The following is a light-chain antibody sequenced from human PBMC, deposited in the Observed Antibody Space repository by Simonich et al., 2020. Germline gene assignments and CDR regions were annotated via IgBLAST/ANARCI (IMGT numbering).Light chain of an antibody. CDR1: RSEVGGYNY. J-gene: IGLJ3*02. Sequence: QSALTQPASVSGSPGQSITISCTGTRSEVGGYNYVSWYQQHPGKAPKLMIYDVSNRPSGVSNRFSGSKSGNTASLTISGLQAEDEADYYCSSYTSSSTNWVFGGGTKLTVL. V-gene: IGLV2-14*03. CDR2: DVS. CDR3: SSYTSSSTNWV.